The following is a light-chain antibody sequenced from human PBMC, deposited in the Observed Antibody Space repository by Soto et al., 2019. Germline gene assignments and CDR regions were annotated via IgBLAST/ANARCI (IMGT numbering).Light chain of an antibody. Sequence: QSALTQPRSVSGSPGQSVAISCTGTSNDVGGYNYVSWYQQYPGKAPKVMIYDVNKRSSGVPDRFSGSKSGNTASLTISGLQAEDEADYYCCSYVGGYTFGNVFGTGTKLTVL. J-gene: IGLJ1*01. CDR1: SNDVGGYNY. CDR3: CSYVGGYTFGNV. V-gene: IGLV2-11*01. CDR2: DVN.